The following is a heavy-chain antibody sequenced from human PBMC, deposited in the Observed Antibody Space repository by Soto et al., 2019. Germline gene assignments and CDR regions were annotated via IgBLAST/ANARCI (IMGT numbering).Heavy chain of an antibody. D-gene: IGHD2-2*02. CDR2: IIPIFGTA. CDR1: GGTFSSYA. J-gene: IGHJ6*02. CDR3: ARDLGYCSSTSCYTPLDYYYYGMDV. Sequence: SVKVSCKASGGTFSSYAISWVRQAPGQGLEWMGGIIPIFGTANYAQKFQGRVTITADESTSTAYMELSSLRSEDTAVYYCARDLGYCSSTSCYTPLDYYYYGMDVWGQGTTVTVSS. V-gene: IGHV1-69*13.